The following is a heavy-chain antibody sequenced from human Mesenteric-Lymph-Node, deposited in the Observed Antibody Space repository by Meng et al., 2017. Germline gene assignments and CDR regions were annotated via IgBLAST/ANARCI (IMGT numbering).Heavy chain of an antibody. CDR1: GGSVSGRNYY. V-gene: IGHV4-61*01. Sequence: QGQVQESGPRLVRPSGTLSLMCSVSGGSVSGRNYYWSWIRQPPGKGLEWIGYIYDTETTNYSPSLESRVTISVDTSKNQFSLNLSSVTAADTAIYYCASLVSREYRRVDFWGQGTLVTVSS. J-gene: IGHJ4*02. CDR2: IYDTETT. CDR3: ASLVSREYRRVDF. D-gene: IGHD2/OR15-2a*01.